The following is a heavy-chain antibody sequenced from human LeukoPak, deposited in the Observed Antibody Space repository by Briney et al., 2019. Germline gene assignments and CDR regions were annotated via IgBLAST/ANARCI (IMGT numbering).Heavy chain of an antibody. J-gene: IGHJ4*02. Sequence: GGSLRLSCAASGFTFSSYAMSWVRQTPGKGLEWVSGTSGSGGSTYYADSVKGRFTISRDNAKNSLYLQMNSLRAEDTAVYYCASAVDSSGYYFDYWGQGTLVTVSS. D-gene: IGHD3-22*01. CDR1: GFTFSSYA. CDR3: ASAVDSSGYYFDY. V-gene: IGHV3-23*01. CDR2: TSGSGGST.